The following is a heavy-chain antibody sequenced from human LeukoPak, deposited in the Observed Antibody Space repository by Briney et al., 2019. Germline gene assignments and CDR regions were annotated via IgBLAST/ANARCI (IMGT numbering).Heavy chain of an antibody. CDR1: GFTFSSYW. CDR2: IDFTSRYI. CDR3: ATPAAGPGAEYSLY. V-gene: IGHV3-21*01. Sequence: GGSLRLSCAASGFTFSSYWMSWVRQAPGKGLEWVSSIDFTSRYIYNADSVKGRFTTSRDNAKNSLDLQMNSLKVEDTAVYYCATPAAGPGAEYSLYWGQGTLVIVSS. D-gene: IGHD6-13*01. J-gene: IGHJ1*01.